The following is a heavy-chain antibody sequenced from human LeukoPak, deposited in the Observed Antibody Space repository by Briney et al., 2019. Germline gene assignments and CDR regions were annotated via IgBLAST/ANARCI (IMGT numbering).Heavy chain of an antibody. CDR3: ARALRGVRGVIILGAFDI. CDR1: GYTFTNYY. CDR2: INPSGGST. D-gene: IGHD3-10*01. V-gene: IGHV1-46*01. Sequence: GASVKVSCKASGYTFTNYYMHWVRQAPGQGLEWMGIINPSGGSTSYAQKFQGRVTMTRDTSTSTAYMELSSLRSEDTAVYYCARALRGVRGVIILGAFDIWGQGTMVTVSS. J-gene: IGHJ3*02.